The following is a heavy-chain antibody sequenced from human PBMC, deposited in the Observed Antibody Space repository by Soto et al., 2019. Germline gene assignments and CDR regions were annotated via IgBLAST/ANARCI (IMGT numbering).Heavy chain of an antibody. CDR3: ARVYGLGAFDI. J-gene: IGHJ3*02. V-gene: IGHV4-61*08. Sequence: SSETLSLTCAVSGGSISSGGYSWSWIRQPSGKGLEWIGYIYYSGSTNYNPSFKSRVTIPVDTSKNQFSLKLSSVTVADTAVYYCARVYGLGAFDIWGQGTMVTVSS. CDR2: IYYSGST. CDR1: GGSISSGGYS. D-gene: IGHD4-17*01.